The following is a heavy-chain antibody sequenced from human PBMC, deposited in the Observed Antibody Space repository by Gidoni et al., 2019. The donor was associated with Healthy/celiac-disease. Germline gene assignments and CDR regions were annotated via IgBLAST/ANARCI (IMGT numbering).Heavy chain of an antibody. V-gene: IGHV3-7*01. CDR3: ARDQSGSYYGFRYYYYYGMDV. CDR2: IKQDGSEK. CDR1: GFTFSSYW. Sequence: EVQLVESGGGLVQPGGSLRLSCAASGFTFSSYWMSWVRQAPGKGLEWVANIKQDGSEKYYVDSVKGRFTISRDNAKNSLYLQMNSLRAEDTAVYYCARDQSGSYYGFRYYYYYGMDVWGQGTTVTVSS. J-gene: IGHJ6*02. D-gene: IGHD1-26*01.